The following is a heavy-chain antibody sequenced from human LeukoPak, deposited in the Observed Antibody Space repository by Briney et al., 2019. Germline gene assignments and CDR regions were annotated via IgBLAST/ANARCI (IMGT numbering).Heavy chain of an antibody. V-gene: IGHV4-34*01. CDR1: GGSFSGYY. Sequence: PSETLSLTCAVYGGSFSGYYWSWIRQPPGKGLEWIGEINHSGSTNYNPSLKSRVTISVDTSKNQFSLKLSSVTAADTAVYYCARDLGGGYSGYDYRRYYFDYWGQGSLVTVSS. J-gene: IGHJ4*02. D-gene: IGHD5-12*01. CDR2: INHSGST. CDR3: ARDLGGGYSGYDYRRYYFDY.